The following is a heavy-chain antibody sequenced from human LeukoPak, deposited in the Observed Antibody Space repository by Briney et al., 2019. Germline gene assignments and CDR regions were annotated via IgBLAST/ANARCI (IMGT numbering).Heavy chain of an antibody. J-gene: IGHJ4*02. Sequence: ASVKVSXKASGYTFTSYGISWVRQAPGQGLEWMGWISAYNGNTNYAQKLQGRVTMTTDTSTSTAYMELRSLRSDDTAVYYCASDFDWLFGSRFYYFDYWGQGTLVTVSS. CDR2: ISAYNGNT. CDR3: ASDFDWLFGSRFYYFDY. D-gene: IGHD3-9*01. CDR1: GYTFTSYG. V-gene: IGHV1-18*01.